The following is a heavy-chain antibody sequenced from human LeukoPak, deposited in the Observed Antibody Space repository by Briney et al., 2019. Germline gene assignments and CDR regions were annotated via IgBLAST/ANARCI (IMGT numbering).Heavy chain of an antibody. CDR2: IKEDGSEN. Sequence: TGGSLRLSCAASGFTFSRYWMTWVRQAPGKGLEWVANIKEDGSENSYVESVKGRFTISRDNAKNSLYLRLNSLRAEDTAVYFCAGQRYSDYWGQGTLVTVSS. D-gene: IGHD1-1*01. CDR1: GFTFSRYW. V-gene: IGHV3-7*01. J-gene: IGHJ4*02. CDR3: AGQRYSDY.